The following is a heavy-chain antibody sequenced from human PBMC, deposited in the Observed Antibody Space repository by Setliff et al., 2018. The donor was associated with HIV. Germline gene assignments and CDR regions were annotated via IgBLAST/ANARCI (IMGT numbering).Heavy chain of an antibody. CDR1: GGSISSGSYF. V-gene: IGHV4-61*10. D-gene: IGHD6-25*01. CDR3: ARYSPRGYTLTGPY. CDR2: IYYSGST. Sequence: PSETLSLTCTVSGGSISSGSYFWTWIRQPAGKGLEWIGRIYYSGSTKHDPSLKSRVTISLDTSKNQFSLKLTSVTAADTAVYYCARYSPRGYTLTGPYWGQGTLVTVSS. J-gene: IGHJ4*02.